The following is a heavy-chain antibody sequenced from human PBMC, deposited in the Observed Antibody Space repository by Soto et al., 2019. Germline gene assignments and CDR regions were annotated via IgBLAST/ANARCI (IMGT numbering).Heavy chain of an antibody. J-gene: IGHJ6*02. Sequence: SETLSLTCTVSGGSISSYYWSWIRQPPGKGLEWIGYIYYSGSTNYNPSLKSRVTISVDTSKNQFSLKLSSVTAADTAVYYCARRSLTGTTNYYYYYGMDVWGQGTTVTVSS. CDR1: GGSISSYY. V-gene: IGHV4-59*01. CDR2: IYYSGST. D-gene: IGHD1-20*01. CDR3: ARRSLTGTTNYYYYYGMDV.